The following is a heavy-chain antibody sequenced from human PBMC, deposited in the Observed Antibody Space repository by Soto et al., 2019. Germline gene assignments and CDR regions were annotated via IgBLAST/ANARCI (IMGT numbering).Heavy chain of an antibody. CDR1: GFTFNNYG. V-gene: IGHV3-30*18. CDR3: AKDQARAASHGVD. J-gene: IGHJ3*01. Sequence: QVQLVESGGGVVQPGRSLRLSCAASGFTFNNYGMHWARRAPGKGLEWVAAISNDGSDKYYADSVKGRLTISRDNSKKTVFLQMSSLRAEDTAVYYCAKDQARAASHGVDWGQGTMVTVSS. D-gene: IGHD6-13*01. CDR2: ISNDGSDK.